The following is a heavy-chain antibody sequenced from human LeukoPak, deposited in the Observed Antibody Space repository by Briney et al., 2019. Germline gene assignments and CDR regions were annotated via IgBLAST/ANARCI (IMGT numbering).Heavy chain of an antibody. D-gene: IGHD4-17*01. V-gene: IGHV1-2*04. CDR2: INPNSGGT. CDR1: GYTFTGYY. J-gene: IGHJ5*02. CDR3: ARERGDYAGFWFDP. Sequence: ASVKGSCKASGYTFTGYYMHWVRQAPGQGLEWMGWINPNSGGTNYAQKFQGWVTMTRDTSISTAYMELSRLRSDDTAVYYCARERGDYAGFWFDPWGQGTLVTVSS.